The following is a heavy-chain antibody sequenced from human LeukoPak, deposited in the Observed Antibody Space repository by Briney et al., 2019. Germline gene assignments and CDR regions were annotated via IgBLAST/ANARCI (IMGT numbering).Heavy chain of an antibody. CDR1: GFTFSSYG. CDR3: AKDTAAGECTGGSCYSYFDY. J-gene: IGHJ4*02. V-gene: IGHV3-30*18. Sequence: GGSLRLSCAASGFTFSSYGMHWVRQAPGKGLEWVALISYDGSNKYYADSVKGRFTISRDNSKNTLYLQMNSLRAEDTAVYYCAKDTAAGECTGGSCYSYFDYWGQGTLVTVSS. D-gene: IGHD2-15*01. CDR2: ISYDGSNK.